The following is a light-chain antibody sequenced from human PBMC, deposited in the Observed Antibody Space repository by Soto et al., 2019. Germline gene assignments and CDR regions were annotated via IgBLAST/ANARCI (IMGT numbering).Light chain of an antibody. Sequence: QSALTQPPSASGSPGQSVAISCTGTSSDIGSYVFVSWYQQHPGKAPKLLIYEVTKRPSGVPDRFSGSKSGNTASLTVSGLQVEDEADYYCSIFAGDNSVIFGGGTKLTVL. CDR2: EVT. CDR1: SSDIGSYVF. V-gene: IGLV2-8*01. CDR3: SIFAGDNSVI. J-gene: IGLJ2*01.